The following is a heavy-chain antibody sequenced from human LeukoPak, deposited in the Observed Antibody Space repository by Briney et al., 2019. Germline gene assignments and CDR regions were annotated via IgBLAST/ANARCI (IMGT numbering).Heavy chain of an antibody. CDR2: ISASGGST. CDR1: GFTFDDYA. V-gene: IGHV3-23*01. D-gene: IGHD3-10*01. Sequence: PGGSLRLSCAASGFTFDDYAMHWVRQAPGKGLEWVSAISASGGSTYYADSVKGRFTISRDSSKNTLYLQMNSLRAEDTAVYYCAKGRSTMVRGVTSDYWGQGTLVTVSS. J-gene: IGHJ4*02. CDR3: AKGRSTMVRGVTSDY.